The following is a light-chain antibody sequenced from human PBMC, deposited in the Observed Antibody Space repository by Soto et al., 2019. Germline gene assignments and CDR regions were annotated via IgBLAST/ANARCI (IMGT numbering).Light chain of an antibody. CDR2: DSS. CDR3: QQYGSSPAT. V-gene: IGKV3-20*01. J-gene: IGKJ1*01. Sequence: EIVLTQSPATLSLSPGERATHSCRSSQSVSSNLAWYRQKPGQAPRLLIYDSSNRAAGIPDRFSGSGSGTDFTLTISRLEPEDFAVYFCQQYGSSPATFGQGTKVDIK. CDR1: QSVSSN.